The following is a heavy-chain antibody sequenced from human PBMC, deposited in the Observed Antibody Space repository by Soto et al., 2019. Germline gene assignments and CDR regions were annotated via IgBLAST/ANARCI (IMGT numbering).Heavy chain of an antibody. CDR3: AGSRLWFGEKPDY. J-gene: IGHJ4*02. D-gene: IGHD3-10*01. CDR1: GGSISSSSYY. V-gene: IGHV4-39*01. CDR2: IYYSGSS. Sequence: QLQLQESGPGLVKPSETLSLTCTVSGGSISSSSYYCGWIRQPPGKGLEWIGSIYYSGSSYYNPSLKSRVTISVDTSKNQFSLKLSSVTAEDTAVYYCAGSRLWFGEKPDYWGQGTLLTVSS.